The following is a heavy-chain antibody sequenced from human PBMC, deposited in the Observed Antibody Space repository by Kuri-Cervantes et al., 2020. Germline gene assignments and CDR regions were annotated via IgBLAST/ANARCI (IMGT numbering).Heavy chain of an antibody. J-gene: IGHJ4*02. CDR1: GFTFDDYA. V-gene: IGHV3-9*01. CDR2: ISWNSGSI. D-gene: IGHD3-10*01. Sequence: GGSLRLSCAASGFTFDDYAMHWVRQAPGKGLEWVSGISWNSGSIGYADSVKGRFTISRDNSKNTLYLQMNSLRAEDTAVYYCARDGSGSYYNHLPCYFDYWGQGTLVTVSS. CDR3: ARDGSGSYYNHLPCYFDY.